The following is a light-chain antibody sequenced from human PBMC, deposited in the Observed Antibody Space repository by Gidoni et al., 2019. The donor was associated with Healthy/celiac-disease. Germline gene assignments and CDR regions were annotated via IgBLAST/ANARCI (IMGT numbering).Light chain of an antibody. Sequence: EIVMTQSPAPLSVSPGGWATLSCRASQSVSSNLAWYQQKPGQAPRLLIYGASTRATGIPARFSGSGSGTEFTLTISSLQSEDFAVYYCQQYDNWPPYTFGQGTKLEIK. J-gene: IGKJ2*01. CDR1: QSVSSN. V-gene: IGKV3-15*01. CDR3: QQYDNWPPYT. CDR2: GAS.